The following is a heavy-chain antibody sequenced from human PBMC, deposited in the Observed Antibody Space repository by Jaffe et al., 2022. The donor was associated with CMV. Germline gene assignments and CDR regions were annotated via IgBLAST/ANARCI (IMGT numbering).Heavy chain of an antibody. J-gene: IGHJ6*02. D-gene: IGHD2-21*01. CDR3: AREVRRDGPASCCYYGMDV. Sequence: QVQLVESGGGVVQPGRSLRLSCAASGFTFSSYGMHWVRQAPGKGLEWVAVIWYDGSNKYYADSVKGRFTISRDNSKNTLYLQMNSLRAEDTAVYYCAREVRRDGPASCCYYGMDVWGQGTTVTVSS. CDR1: GFTFSSYG. V-gene: IGHV3-33*01. CDR2: IWYDGSNK.